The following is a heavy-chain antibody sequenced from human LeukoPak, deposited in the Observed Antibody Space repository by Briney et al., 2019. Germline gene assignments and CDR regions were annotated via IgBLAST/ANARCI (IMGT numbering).Heavy chain of an antibody. CDR3: ARGRLGGMQWLVRGYHYYYALDV. D-gene: IGHD6-19*01. V-gene: IGHV3-7*01. CDR1: GFTFSSYW. CDR2: IKQDGSEK. J-gene: IGHJ6*02. Sequence: QAGGSLRLSCAASGFTFSSYWMSWVRQAPGKGLEWVANIKQDGSEKYYVDSVKGRFTISRDNAKNSLYLQMNSLRVEDTAVYYCARGRLGGMQWLVRGYHYYYALDVWGQGTAVTVSS.